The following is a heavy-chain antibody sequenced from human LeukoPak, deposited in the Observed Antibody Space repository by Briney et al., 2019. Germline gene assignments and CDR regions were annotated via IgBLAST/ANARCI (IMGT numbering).Heavy chain of an antibody. CDR3: AREIVVRGVIDYYYYGMDV. V-gene: IGHV4-59*12. Sequence: SETLSLTCTVSGGSISSYYWSWIRQPPGKGLEWIGYIYCNGVTYYNPFLKSRVTISIDTPKNQFSLKVTSVTAADTAVYYCAREIVVRGVIDYYYYGMDVWGQGTTVTVSS. CDR1: GGSISSYY. D-gene: IGHD3-10*01. CDR2: IYCNGVT. J-gene: IGHJ6*02.